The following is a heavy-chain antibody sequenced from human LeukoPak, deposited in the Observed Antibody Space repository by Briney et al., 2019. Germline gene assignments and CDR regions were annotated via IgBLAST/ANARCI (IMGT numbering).Heavy chain of an antibody. CDR3: ARDQELLDAFDI. CDR2: INPNSGGT. CDR1: GYTFTGYY. Sequence: ASVKVSCKASGYTFTGYYMHWVRQAPGQGLEWMGWINPNSGGTNYAQKFQGRVTMTRDTSISTAYMELSRLRSDDTAVYYCARDQELLDAFDIWGQGTMVTVSS. D-gene: IGHD1-26*01. J-gene: IGHJ3*02. V-gene: IGHV1-2*02.